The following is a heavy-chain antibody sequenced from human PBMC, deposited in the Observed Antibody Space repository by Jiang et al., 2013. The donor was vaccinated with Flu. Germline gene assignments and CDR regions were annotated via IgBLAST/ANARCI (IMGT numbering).Heavy chain of an antibody. J-gene: IGHJ4*02. V-gene: IGHV6-1*01. CDR2: TYYRSKWYN. CDR1: GDSVSSNSAA. Sequence: SLTCAISGDSVSSNSAAWNWIRQSPSRGLEWLGRTYYRSKWYNDYAVSVKSRITINPDTSKNQFSLQLNSVTPEDTAVYYCARGRGGDYDYGDYKFRTEPDYFDYWGQGTLVTVSS. CDR3: ARGRGGDYDYGDYKFRTEPDYFDY. D-gene: IGHD4-17*01.